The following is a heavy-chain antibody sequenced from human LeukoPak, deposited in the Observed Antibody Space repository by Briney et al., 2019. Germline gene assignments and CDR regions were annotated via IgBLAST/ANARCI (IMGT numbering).Heavy chain of an antibody. CDR1: GFTFSNAW. CDR3: ARDPWTNSDYDGFDY. Sequence: GGSLRLSCAASGFTFSNAWMSWVRQAPGKGLEWVANIKKDGSEKYYVDSVKGRFTISRDNAKTSLYLQMNSLRAEDTAVYYCARDPWTNSDYDGFDYWGQGTLVTVSS. D-gene: IGHD5-12*01. J-gene: IGHJ4*02. CDR2: IKKDGSEK. V-gene: IGHV3-7*01.